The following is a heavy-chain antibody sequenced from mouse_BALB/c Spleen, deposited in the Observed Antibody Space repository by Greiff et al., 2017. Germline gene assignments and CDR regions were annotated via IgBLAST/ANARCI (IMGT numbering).Heavy chain of an antibody. V-gene: IGHV5-6*01. CDR2: ISSGGSYT. J-gene: IGHJ4*01. Sequence: EVQRVESGGDLVKPGGSLKLSCAASGFTFSSYGMSWVRQTPDKRLEWVATISSGGSYTYYPDSVKGRFTISRDNAKNTLYLQMSSLKSEDTAMYYGARQYYYGSSYVGGAMDYWGQGTSVTVSS. CDR1: GFTFSSYG. D-gene: IGHD1-1*01. CDR3: ARQYYYGSSYVGGAMDY.